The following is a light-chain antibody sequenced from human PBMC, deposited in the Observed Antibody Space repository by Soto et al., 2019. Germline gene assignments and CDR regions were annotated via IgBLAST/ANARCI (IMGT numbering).Light chain of an antibody. CDR1: SSDVGGYKY. Sequence: QSVLTQPASVSGSPGQSITISCTGTSSDVGGYKYVSWYQHHPDKAPKLIISVVSNRPSGVSNRFSGSKSGNTASLTISGLQAEDEADYYCGSYTSSGTPDVFGTGTKLTVL. CDR3: GSYTSSGTPDV. V-gene: IGLV2-14*01. CDR2: VVS. J-gene: IGLJ1*01.